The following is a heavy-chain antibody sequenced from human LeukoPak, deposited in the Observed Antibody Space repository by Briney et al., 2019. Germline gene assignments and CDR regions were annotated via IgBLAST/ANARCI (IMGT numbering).Heavy chain of an antibody. J-gene: IGHJ4*02. Sequence: GGSLRLSCAASGFTFDDYGMSWVRQAPGRGLEWVSAISGSGSSTYYADSVEGRFTISRDNSRNTLSLRMNSLRAEDTAVYYCAKRAGYNSNYFDYWGQGTLVTVSS. D-gene: IGHD5-24*01. CDR3: AKRAGYNSNYFDY. CDR2: ISGSGSST. CDR1: GFTFDDYG. V-gene: IGHV3-23*01.